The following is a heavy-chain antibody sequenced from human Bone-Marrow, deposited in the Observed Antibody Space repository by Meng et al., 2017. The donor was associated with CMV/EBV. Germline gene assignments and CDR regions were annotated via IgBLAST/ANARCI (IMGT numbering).Heavy chain of an antibody. V-gene: IGHV3-30*02. CDR2: IRFDGTNT. Sequence: GESLKISCVTSGFTFSGYGMHWVRQAPGKRLEWVAFIRFDGTNTYYSDPVKGRFTISRDNSNNTLYVQMNSLRTEDTAVYYCAKGSRVVVPAATVGPDYWGQGTLVTVSS. D-gene: IGHD2-2*01. J-gene: IGHJ4*02. CDR3: AKGSRVVVPAATVGPDY. CDR1: GFTFSGYG.